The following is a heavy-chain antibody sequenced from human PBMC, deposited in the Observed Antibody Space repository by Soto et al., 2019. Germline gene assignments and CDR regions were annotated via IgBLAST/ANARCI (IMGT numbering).Heavy chain of an antibody. J-gene: IGHJ3*02. CDR2: IKSKTDGGTT. CDR1: GFTFSNGW. CDR3: TGGSGYVFDAFDI. V-gene: IGHV3-15*01. Sequence: PGGSLRLSCAASGFTFSNGWMSWVRQAPGKGLEWVGRIKSKTDGGTTDYAAPVKGRFTISRDDSKNTLYLQMNSLKTEDTAVYYCTGGSGYVFDAFDIWGQGTMVTVSS. D-gene: IGHD3-22*01.